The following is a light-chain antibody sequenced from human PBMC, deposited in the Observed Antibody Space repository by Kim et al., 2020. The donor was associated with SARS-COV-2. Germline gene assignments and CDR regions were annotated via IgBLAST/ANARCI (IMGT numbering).Light chain of an antibody. Sequence: EVVLTQSPATLSVSPGERATLSCRASQTVSTYLAWYQQKPGQAPRLLIYDASSRATCIPDRFSGSGSGTEFTLTISSLQSEDLALYYCQQYMDWRVTFGQGTKVDIK. V-gene: IGKV3-15*01. CDR3: QQYMDWRVT. J-gene: IGKJ1*01. CDR2: DAS. CDR1: QTVSTY.